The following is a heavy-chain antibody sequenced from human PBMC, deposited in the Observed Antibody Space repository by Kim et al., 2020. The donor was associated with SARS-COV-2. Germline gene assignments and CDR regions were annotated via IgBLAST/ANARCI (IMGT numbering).Heavy chain of an antibody. D-gene: IGHD2-21*02. J-gene: IGHJ6*02. Sequence: GGSLRLSCEASGLTFSSYAMNWVRQAPGKGLEWVAAISSDGSITYYGDSVKGRLTISRDNSKNTLFLQINSLIPDDTAVYYCAKAAGCPCSICHSAWGYSYYALAVWGQGTSVTVSS. V-gene: IGHV3-30*18. CDR1: GLTFSSYA. CDR2: ISSDGSIT. CDR3: AKAAGCPCSICHSAWGYSYYALAV.